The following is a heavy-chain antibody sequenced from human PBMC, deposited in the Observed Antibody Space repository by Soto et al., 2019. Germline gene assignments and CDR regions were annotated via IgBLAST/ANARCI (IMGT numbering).Heavy chain of an antibody. CDR2: IIPIFGTA. D-gene: IGHD1-26*01. J-gene: IGHJ4*02. CDR3: ASGGSYYCLDY. Sequence: KVSCKASGGTSSSYAISWVRQAPGQGLEWMGGIIPIFGTANYAQKFQGRVTITADESTSTAYMELSSLRSEDTAVYYCASGGSYYCLDYWGQGTLVTVSS. V-gene: IGHV1-69*01. CDR1: GGTSSSYA.